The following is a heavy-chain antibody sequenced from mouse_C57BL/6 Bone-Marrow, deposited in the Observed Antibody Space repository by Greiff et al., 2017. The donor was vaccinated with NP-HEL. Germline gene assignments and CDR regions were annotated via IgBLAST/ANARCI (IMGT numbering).Heavy chain of an antibody. J-gene: IGHJ3*01. CDR1: GYTFTDYE. CDR2: IDPETGGT. Sequence: VKLMESGAELVRPGASVTLSCKASGYTFTDYEMHWVKQTPVHGLEWIGAIDPETGGTAYNQKFKGKAILTADKSSSTAYMELRSLTSEDSAVYYCTRRGNWFAYWGQGTLVTVSA. CDR3: TRRGNWFAY. V-gene: IGHV1-15*01.